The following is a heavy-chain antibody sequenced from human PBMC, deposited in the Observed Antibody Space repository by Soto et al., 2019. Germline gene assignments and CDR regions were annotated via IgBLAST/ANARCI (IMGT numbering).Heavy chain of an antibody. CDR2: INHSGST. CDR3: ARVGVAAADIDY. CDR1: GGSFSGYY. Sequence: SETLSLTCAVYGGSFSGYYWSWIRQPPGKGLEWIGEINHSGSTNYNPSLKSRVTISVDTSKNQFSLRLGSVTAADTAVYYCARVGVAAADIDYWGQGTLVTVSS. D-gene: IGHD6-13*01. J-gene: IGHJ4*02. V-gene: IGHV4-34*01.